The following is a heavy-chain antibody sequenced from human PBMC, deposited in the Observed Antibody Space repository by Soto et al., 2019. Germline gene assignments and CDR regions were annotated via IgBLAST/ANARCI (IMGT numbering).Heavy chain of an antibody. CDR2: IWYDGSNK. CDR1: GFSFSTYV. J-gene: IGHJ6*03. CDR3: AKGRYCSGGNCYSAFMDV. D-gene: IGHD2-15*01. Sequence: PGGSLRLSCASAGFSFSTYVMPWVRQAPDKGLEWVAVIWYDGSNKYYADSVKGRFTISRDNSKSTLDLQMNSLRDEDTALYFCAKGRYCSGGNCYSAFMDVWGKGTTVTVSS. V-gene: IGHV3-33*03.